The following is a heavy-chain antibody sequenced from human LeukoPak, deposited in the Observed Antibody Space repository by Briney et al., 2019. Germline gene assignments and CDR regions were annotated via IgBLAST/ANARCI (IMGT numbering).Heavy chain of an antibody. V-gene: IGHV4-4*02. CDR2: IYHSGST. CDR1: GGFISSSNW. D-gene: IGHD2/OR15-2a*01. Sequence: SETLSLTCAVSGGFISSSNWWSWVRQPPAKGQDWMGEIYHSGSTNYTPSLKSRVTISVDKSTNMSSLKLSSVTAADTAVYYCARRKGPSVFDYWGQGTLVTVSS. J-gene: IGHJ4*02. CDR3: ARRKGPSVFDY.